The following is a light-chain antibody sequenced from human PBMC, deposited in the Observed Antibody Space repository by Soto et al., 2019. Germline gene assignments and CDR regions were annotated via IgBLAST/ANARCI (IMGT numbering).Light chain of an antibody. V-gene: IGKV1-5*03. J-gene: IGKJ3*01. CDR1: QSISSW. CDR2: KAY. CDR3: QQYNSSWVT. Sequence: DIQMTQSPSTLSASVGDRVTITCRASQSISSWLAWYQQKPGKAPKLLIYKAYSLESGVPSRFSGSGSGTEFTLTISSVQPDDFGTHSGQQYNSSWVTFGPRTKVDIK.